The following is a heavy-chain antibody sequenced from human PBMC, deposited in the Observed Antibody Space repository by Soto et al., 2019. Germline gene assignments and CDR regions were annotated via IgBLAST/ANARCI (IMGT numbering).Heavy chain of an antibody. CDR3: ASALVGASDSYGLDV. CDR2: IWHDGNNK. D-gene: IGHD1-26*01. J-gene: IGHJ6*02. Sequence: QVQLVEYGGGVVQPGWSLRLSCASSGFTFSNYGMHLVRQAPGKGLVWVAIIWHDGNNKYYADSVRGRFIISRDNSKNMLYLQMNSLRAEDTAVYYCASALVGASDSYGLDVWGQGTPVTVSS. CDR1: GFTFSNYG. V-gene: IGHV3-33*01.